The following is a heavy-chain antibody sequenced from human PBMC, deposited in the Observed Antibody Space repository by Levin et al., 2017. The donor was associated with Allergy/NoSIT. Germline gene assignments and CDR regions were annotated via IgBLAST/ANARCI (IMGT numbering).Heavy chain of an antibody. J-gene: IGHJ4*02. D-gene: IGHD6-6*01. CDR2: IKQDGSEK. V-gene: IGHV3-7*01. CDR3: AREGRHSSSHFDY. CDR1: LFPFLPSF. Sequence: PGGSLRLSFASSLFPFLPSFLPFFLPSPLKGLEWVANIKQDGSEKYYVDSVKGRFTISRDNAKNSVFLQMNSLRAEDTAVYYCAREGRHSSSHFDYWGQGTLVTVSS.